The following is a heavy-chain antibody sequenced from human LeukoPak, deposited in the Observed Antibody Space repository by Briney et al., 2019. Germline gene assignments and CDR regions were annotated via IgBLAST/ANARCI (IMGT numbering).Heavy chain of an antibody. Sequence: GGSLRLSCAASGFTFSSCGMHWVRQAPGKGLEWVAFIRYDGSNKYYADSVKGRFTISRDNSKNTLYLQMNSLRAEDTAVYYCAKATDEQIDPWGQGTLVTVSS. CDR2: IRYDGSNK. V-gene: IGHV3-30*02. CDR3: AKATDEQIDP. J-gene: IGHJ5*02. CDR1: GFTFSSCG.